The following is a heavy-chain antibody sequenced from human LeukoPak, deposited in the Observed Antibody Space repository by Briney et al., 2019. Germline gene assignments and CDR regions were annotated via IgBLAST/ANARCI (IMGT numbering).Heavy chain of an antibody. J-gene: IGHJ3*02. CDR2: ISWNSGSI. CDR1: GFTFDDYA. CDR3: ARLAVAGTGGAFDI. D-gene: IGHD6-19*01. V-gene: IGHV3-9*01. Sequence: PGGSLRLSCAASGFTFDDYAMHWVRQAPGKGLEWVSGISWNSGSIGYADSVKGRFTISRDNAKNTLHLQMNSLRAEDTAVYYCARLAVAGTGGAFDIWGQGTMVTVSS.